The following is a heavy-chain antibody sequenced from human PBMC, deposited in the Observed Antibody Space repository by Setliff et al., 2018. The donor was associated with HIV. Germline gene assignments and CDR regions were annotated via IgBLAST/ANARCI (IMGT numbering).Heavy chain of an antibody. CDR3: ARSPGGVEGSYFMYYYYYMDV. V-gene: IGHV1-18*01. Sequence: ASVKVSCKASGYIFISYGISWVRQAPGQGLEWMGWISAYSGNTNYAQKVQGRVTMTTHTPTNTAYMELRSLRSDDTAVYYCARSPGGVEGSYFMYYYYYMDVWGKGTTVTVSS. CDR1: GYIFISYG. J-gene: IGHJ6*03. CDR2: ISAYSGNT. D-gene: IGHD3-10*01.